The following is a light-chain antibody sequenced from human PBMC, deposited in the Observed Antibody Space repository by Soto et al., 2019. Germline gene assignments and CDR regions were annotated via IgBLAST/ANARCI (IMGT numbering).Light chain of an antibody. J-gene: IGLJ1*01. Sequence: QSVLTQPASVSGSPGQSITISCTGTRSDVGAYNYVSWYQRHPGKAPRLLIYEVSSRPSGVSNRFSGSKSGNTASLTISGLQPEDEADYYCSSYTSSDTVYVFGSGTKVTVL. CDR3: SSYTSSDTVYV. V-gene: IGLV2-14*01. CDR2: EVS. CDR1: RSDVGAYNY.